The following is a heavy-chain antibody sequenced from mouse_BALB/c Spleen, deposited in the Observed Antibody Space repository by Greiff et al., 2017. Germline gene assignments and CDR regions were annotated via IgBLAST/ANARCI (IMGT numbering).Heavy chain of an antibody. J-gene: IGHJ3*01. Sequence: EVQLQQSGAELVKPGASVKLSCTASGFNIKDTYMHWVKQRPEQGLEWIGRIDPANGNTKYDPKFQGKATITADTSSNTAYLQLSSLTSEDTAVYYCARRRGWGPFAYWGQGTLVTVSA. CDR2: IDPANGNT. CDR3: ARRRGWGPFAY. V-gene: IGHV14-3*02. D-gene: IGHD3-3*01. CDR1: GFNIKDTY.